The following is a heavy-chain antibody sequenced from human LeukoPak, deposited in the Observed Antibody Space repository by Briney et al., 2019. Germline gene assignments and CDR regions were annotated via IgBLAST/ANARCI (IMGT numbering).Heavy chain of an antibody. Sequence: PGGSLRLSCAASGFTFSSYSMNWVRQAPGKGLEWVSGISWNSDSVGYADSVKGRFTISRDNAENSLYLQVNSLRAEDTAFYYCARAGGSRYYYAMDVWGQGTTVTVSS. CDR3: ARAGGSRYYYAMDV. V-gene: IGHV3-9*01. CDR1: GFTFSSYS. CDR2: ISWNSDSV. J-gene: IGHJ6*02. D-gene: IGHD3-16*01.